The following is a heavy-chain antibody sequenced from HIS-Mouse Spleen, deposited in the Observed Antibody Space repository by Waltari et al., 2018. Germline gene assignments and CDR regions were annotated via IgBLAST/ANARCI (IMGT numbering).Heavy chain of an antibody. Sequence: QLQLQESGPGLVKPSETLSLTCTVSGGSISSSSYYWGWIRQPPGKGLEWIGSIYYSGGTYDNPSLKSRVTISVDTSKNQFSLKLSSVTAADTAVYYCARGGLRYFDWDAFDIWGQGTMVTVSS. V-gene: IGHV4-39*07. J-gene: IGHJ3*02. CDR3: ARGGLRYFDWDAFDI. CDR2: IYYSGGT. D-gene: IGHD3-9*01. CDR1: GGSISSSSYY.